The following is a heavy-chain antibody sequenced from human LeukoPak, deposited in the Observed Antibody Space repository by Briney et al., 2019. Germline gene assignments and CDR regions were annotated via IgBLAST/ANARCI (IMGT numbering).Heavy chain of an antibody. CDR2: ISAYNGNT. D-gene: IGHD4-17*01. CDR1: GYTFTGYY. V-gene: IGHV1-18*04. J-gene: IGHJ4*02. CDR3: ARDKREMTTVTPADY. Sequence: GASVKVSCKASGYTFTGYYMHWVRQAPGQGLEWMGWISAYNGNTNYAQKLQGRVTMTTDTSTSTAYMELRSLRSDDTAVYYCARDKREMTTVTPADYWGQGTLVTVSS.